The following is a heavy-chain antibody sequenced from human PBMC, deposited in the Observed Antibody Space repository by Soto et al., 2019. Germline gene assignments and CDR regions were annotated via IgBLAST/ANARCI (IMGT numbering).Heavy chain of an antibody. V-gene: IGHV3-30-3*01. Sequence: GGSLRLSCAASGFTFSSYAMHWVRQAPGKGLEWVAVISYDGSNKYYADSVKGRFTISRDNSKNRLYLPMNSPRAEDTAVYYCARDPHYDFWSGYSPWFDPWGQGTLVTVSS. J-gene: IGHJ5*02. D-gene: IGHD3-3*01. CDR2: ISYDGSNK. CDR1: GFTFSSYA. CDR3: ARDPHYDFWSGYSPWFDP.